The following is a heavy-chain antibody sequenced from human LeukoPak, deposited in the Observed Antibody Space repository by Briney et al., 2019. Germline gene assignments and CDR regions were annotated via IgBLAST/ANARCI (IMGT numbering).Heavy chain of an antibody. D-gene: IGHD6-19*01. CDR3: ARVGGGWYVYYGMGV. V-gene: IGHV3-30*04. J-gene: IGHJ6*02. CDR2: ISYDGSNK. CDR1: GFTFNNYA. Sequence: TGGSLRLSCAASGFTFNNYAMHWVRQAPGKGLEWVAVISYDGSNKYYADSVKGRFTISRDNSKNTLYLQMNSLRAEDTAVYYCARVGGGWYVYYGMGVWGQGTTVTVSS.